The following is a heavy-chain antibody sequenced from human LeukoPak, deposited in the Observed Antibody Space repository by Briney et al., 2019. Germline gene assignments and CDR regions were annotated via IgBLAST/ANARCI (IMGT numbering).Heavy chain of an antibody. CDR1: EFTFSSYG. J-gene: IGHJ4*02. D-gene: IGHD3-22*01. CDR2: ISISSSYI. CDR3: ARDHSPRLDYYDSSSSPAY. Sequence: GGSLRLSCAASEFTFSSYGMTWVRQAPGKGLEWVSSISISSSYIYYADSVKGRFTISRDNAKNSLYLQMNSLRAEDTAVYYCARDHSPRLDYYDSSSSPAYWGQGTLVTVSS. V-gene: IGHV3-21*01.